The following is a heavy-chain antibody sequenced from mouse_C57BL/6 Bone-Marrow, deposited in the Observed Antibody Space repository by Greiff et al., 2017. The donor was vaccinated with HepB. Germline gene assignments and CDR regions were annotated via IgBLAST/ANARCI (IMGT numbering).Heavy chain of an antibody. Sequence: VQLQQSGAELVRPGASVKLSCTASGFNIKDDYMHWVKQRPEQGLEWIGWIDPENGDTEYASKFQGKATITADPSSNTAYLQLSSLTSEDTAVYYCSCYYFDYWGQGTTLTVSS. J-gene: IGHJ2*01. CDR1: GFNIKDDY. V-gene: IGHV14-4*01. CDR2: IDPENGDT. CDR3: SCYYFDY.